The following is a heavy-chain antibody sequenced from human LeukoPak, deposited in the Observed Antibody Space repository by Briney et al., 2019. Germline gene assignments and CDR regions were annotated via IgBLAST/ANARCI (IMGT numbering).Heavy chain of an antibody. J-gene: IGHJ4*02. CDR3: AKGGLRGYSYGYFDY. V-gene: IGHV3-23*01. CDR2: IGGSGTDT. Sequence: GGSLRLSCAASGFTFGNYAMSWVRQAPGRGLQWVAAIGGSGTDTDYADSIQGRFTISRDNSMDTLYLQMNSLRADDTAVYYCAKGGLRGYSYGYFDYWGQGTLVTVSS. D-gene: IGHD5-18*01. CDR1: GFTFGNYA.